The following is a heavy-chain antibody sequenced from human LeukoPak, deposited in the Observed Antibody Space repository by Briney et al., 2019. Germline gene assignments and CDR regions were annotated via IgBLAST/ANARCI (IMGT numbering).Heavy chain of an antibody. Sequence: SETLSLTCAASGGSISSYYWSWIRQPAGKGLEWIGRIYTSGTTNYNPSLKSRVTMSVDTSKNQFSLNLNSVTAADTAVYYCARTSPRAATFDYWGQGTLATVSS. D-gene: IGHD2-15*01. CDR3: ARTSPRAATFDY. CDR1: GGSISSYY. CDR2: IYTSGTT. J-gene: IGHJ4*02. V-gene: IGHV4-4*07.